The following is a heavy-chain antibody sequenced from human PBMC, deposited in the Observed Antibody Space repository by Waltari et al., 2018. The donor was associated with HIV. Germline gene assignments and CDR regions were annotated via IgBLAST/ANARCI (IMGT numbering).Heavy chain of an antibody. CDR2: INHSGST. V-gene: IGHV4-34*01. CDR3: ARGLIVVVPAAPFYFDY. Sequence: QVQLQQWGAGLLKPSETLSLTCAVYGGSFSGYYWCWIRQPQRTGLEWIGEINHSGSTNYNPSLKSRVTISVDTSKNQFSLKLSSVTAADTAVYYCARGLIVVVPAAPFYFDYWGQGTLVTVSS. D-gene: IGHD2-2*01. CDR1: GGSFSGYY. J-gene: IGHJ4*02.